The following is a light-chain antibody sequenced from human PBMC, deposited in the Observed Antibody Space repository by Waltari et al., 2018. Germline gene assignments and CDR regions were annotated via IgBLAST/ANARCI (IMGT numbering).Light chain of an antibody. CDR1: SSDVGNYKR. Sequence: QSALTQPASVSGSPGQSITISCTGTSSDVGNYKRVSWYQQHPGKAPKLMIYAVSKRPSGVSERFSGSKSGDIASLTISGLQPEDEAEYFCSSYAGSSKGVFGGGTKVTIL. CDR2: AVS. CDR3: SSYAGSSKGV. J-gene: IGLJ2*01. V-gene: IGLV2-23*02.